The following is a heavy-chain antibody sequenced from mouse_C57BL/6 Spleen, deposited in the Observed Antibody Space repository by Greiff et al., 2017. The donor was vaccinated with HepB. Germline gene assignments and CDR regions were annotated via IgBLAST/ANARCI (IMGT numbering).Heavy chain of an antibody. CDR2: IYPGDGDT. V-gene: IGHV1-80*01. Sequence: QVQLKQSGAELVKPGASVKISCKASGYAFSSYWMNWVKQRPGKGLEWIGQIYPGDGDTNYNGKFKGKATLTADKSSSTAYMQLSSLTSEDSAVYFCARFFYDYDGAWFAYWGQGTLVTVSA. CDR1: GYAFSSYW. CDR3: ARFFYDYDGAWFAY. D-gene: IGHD2-4*01. J-gene: IGHJ3*01.